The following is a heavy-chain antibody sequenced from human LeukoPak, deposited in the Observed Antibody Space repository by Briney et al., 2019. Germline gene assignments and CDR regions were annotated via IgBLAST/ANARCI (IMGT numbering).Heavy chain of an antibody. CDR2: ISYDGSKI. D-gene: IGHD7-27*01. Sequence: PGGSLRLSCAASGFTFNRFGMRWVRQAPGKGLEWVAYISYDGSKIYYGDFVKGRFTISRDNSKNTLHVQMNSLRAEDTAVYHCARVVRDWGGHYYGMDVWGQGTTVTVSS. CDR3: ARVVRDWGGHYYGMDV. V-gene: IGHV3-30*02. CDR1: GFTFNRFG. J-gene: IGHJ6*02.